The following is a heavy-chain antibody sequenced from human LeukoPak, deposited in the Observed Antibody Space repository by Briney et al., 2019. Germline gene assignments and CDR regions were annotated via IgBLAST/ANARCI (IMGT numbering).Heavy chain of an antibody. Sequence: PGGFLRLSCAASGFTFSSYAMSWVRQAPGKGLEWVSAISGSGGNTYYADSVKGRFTISRDNSKNTLYLQMNSLRAGDTAVYYCARARAAAFDIWGQGTMVTVSS. J-gene: IGHJ3*02. V-gene: IGHV3-23*01. CDR2: ISGSGGNT. CDR3: ARARAAAFDI. CDR1: GFTFSSYA. D-gene: IGHD6-25*01.